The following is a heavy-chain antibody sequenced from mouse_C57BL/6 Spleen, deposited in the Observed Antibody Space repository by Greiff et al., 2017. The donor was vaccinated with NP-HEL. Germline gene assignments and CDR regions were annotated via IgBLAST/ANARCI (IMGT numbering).Heavy chain of an antibody. D-gene: IGHD1-1*01. V-gene: IGHV5-9-1*02. J-gene: IGHJ2*01. CDR2: ISSGGDYI. CDR3: TRDKGITTVVAPFDY. Sequence: EVMLVESGEGLVKPGGSLKLSCAASGFTFSSYAMSWVRQTPEKRLEWVAYISSGGDYIYYADTVKGRFTISRDNARNTLYLQMSSLKSEDTAMYYCTRDKGITTVVAPFDYWGQGTTLTVSS. CDR1: GFTFSSYA.